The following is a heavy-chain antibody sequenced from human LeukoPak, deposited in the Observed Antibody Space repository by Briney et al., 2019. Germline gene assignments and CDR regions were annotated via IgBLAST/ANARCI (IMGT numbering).Heavy chain of an antibody. CDR3: ARGNWRSSGYRNGEGYFQH. CDR2: IYYSGST. Sequence: SETLSLTCTVSGGSISSSSYYWGWIRQPPGKGLEWIGSIYYSGSTYYNPSLKSRVTISVDTSKNQFSLKLSSVTAADTAVYYCARGNWRSSGYRNGEGYFQHWGQGTLVTVSS. CDR1: GGSISSSSYY. D-gene: IGHD3-22*01. V-gene: IGHV4-39*07. J-gene: IGHJ1*01.